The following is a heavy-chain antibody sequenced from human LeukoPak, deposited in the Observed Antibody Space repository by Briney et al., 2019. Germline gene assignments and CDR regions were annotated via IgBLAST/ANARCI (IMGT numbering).Heavy chain of an antibody. CDR2: INPNSGGT. CDR1: GYTFTGYY. D-gene: IGHD3-22*01. Sequence: ASVKVSCKASGYTFTGYYMHWVRQAPGQGLEWMGRINPNSGGTNYAQKFQGRVTMTRDTSISTAYMELSRLRSDDTAVYYRARGAAATRKYYYDSRAGFDYWGQGTLVTVSS. V-gene: IGHV1-2*06. CDR3: ARGAAATRKYYYDSRAGFDY. J-gene: IGHJ4*02.